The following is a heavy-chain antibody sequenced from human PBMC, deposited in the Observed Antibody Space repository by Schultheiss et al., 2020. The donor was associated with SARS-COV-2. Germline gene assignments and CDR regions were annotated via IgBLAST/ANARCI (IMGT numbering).Heavy chain of an antibody. V-gene: IGHV4-34*01. CDR3: ARDEAYSSGWPMYYFDY. Sequence: SQTLSLTCAVYGGSFSGYYWSWIRQPPGKGLEWIGNVHYSGRTSYNPSLKSRLTISADSSKDQFSLRLRSVTAADTAVYYCARDEAYSSGWPMYYFDYWGQGTLVTVSS. CDR2: VHYSGRT. D-gene: IGHD6-19*01. J-gene: IGHJ4*02. CDR1: GGSFSGYY.